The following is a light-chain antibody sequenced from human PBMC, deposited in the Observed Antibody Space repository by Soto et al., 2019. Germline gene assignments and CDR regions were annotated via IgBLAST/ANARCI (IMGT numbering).Light chain of an antibody. CDR2: DVS. Sequence: QSALTQPASVSGSPGQSITISCIGTSSDVCGYNYVSWYQQYPGKAPKLMIYDVSNRPSGVSSRFSGSRSGYTASLTISGLQAEDEADYYCSSYTSSSTVVFGGGTKLTVL. V-gene: IGLV2-14*01. CDR1: SSDVCGYNY. CDR3: SSYTSSSTVV. J-gene: IGLJ2*01.